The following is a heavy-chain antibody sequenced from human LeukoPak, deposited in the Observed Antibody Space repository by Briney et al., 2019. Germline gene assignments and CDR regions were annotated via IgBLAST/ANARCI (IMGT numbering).Heavy chain of an antibody. CDR3: ARAGYSMDTEYFQH. CDR2: ISSSSSYT. CDR1: GFTFSDYY. D-gene: IGHD5-18*01. Sequence: PGGSLRLSCAASGFTFSDYYMSWIRQAPGKGLEWVSYISSSSSYTNYADSVKGRFTISRGNAKSSLYLQMNSLRAEDTAVYYCARAGYSMDTEYFQHWGQGTLVTVSS. V-gene: IGHV3-11*06. J-gene: IGHJ1*01.